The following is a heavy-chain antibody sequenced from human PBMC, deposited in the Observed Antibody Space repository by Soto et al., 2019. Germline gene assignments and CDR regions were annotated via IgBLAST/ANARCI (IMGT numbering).Heavy chain of an antibody. V-gene: IGHV3-48*03. CDR1: GFTFSSYE. CDR2: ISSSGSTI. CDR3: ARDPMSLAYCGGDCLN. D-gene: IGHD2-21*02. J-gene: IGHJ4*02. Sequence: EVQLVESGGGLVQPGGSLRHSCAASGFTFSSYEMNWVRQAPGKGLEWVSYISSSGSTIYYADSVKGRFTISRDNAKNSLYLQMNSLRAEDTAVYYCARDPMSLAYCGGDCLNWGQGTLVTVSS.